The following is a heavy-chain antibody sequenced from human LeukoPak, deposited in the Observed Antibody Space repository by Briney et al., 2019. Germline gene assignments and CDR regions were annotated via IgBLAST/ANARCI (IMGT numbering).Heavy chain of an antibody. D-gene: IGHD6-13*01. CDR3: ARVHGSSWTFEY. V-gene: IGHV4-59*01. CDR2: IFYSGST. J-gene: IGHJ4*02. CDR1: GGSISGYY. Sequence: SETLSLSCTVSGGSISGYYWSWVRQPPGKGLEWIGFIFYSGSTNYNPSLQSRVTISLDMSNNQFSLRLTSVTAADTAVYYCARVHGSSWTFEYWGQGPLATVSS.